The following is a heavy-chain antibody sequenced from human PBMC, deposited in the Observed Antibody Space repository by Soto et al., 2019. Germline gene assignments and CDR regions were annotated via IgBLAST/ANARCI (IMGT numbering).Heavy chain of an antibody. D-gene: IGHD3-3*01. Sequence: TLSLTCTASGGSISSGGYYWSWIRQHPGKGLEWIGYIYYSGSTYYNPSLKSRVTISVDTSKNQFSLKLSSVTAADTAVYYCARDLRIYDFWSGSRPYGMDVWGQGTTVTVSS. J-gene: IGHJ6*02. V-gene: IGHV4-31*03. CDR1: GGSISSGGYY. CDR3: ARDLRIYDFWSGSRPYGMDV. CDR2: IYYSGST.